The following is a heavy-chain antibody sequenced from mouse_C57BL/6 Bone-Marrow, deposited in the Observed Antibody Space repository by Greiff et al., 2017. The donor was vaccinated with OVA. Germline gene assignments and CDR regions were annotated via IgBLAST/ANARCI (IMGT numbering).Heavy chain of an antibody. J-gene: IGHJ4*01. CDR3: AGYDYNLYYAMDD. V-gene: IGHV1-72*01. D-gene: IGHD2-4*01. Sequence: VQLQQPGAELVKPGASVTLSCKASGYTFTSYWMHWVKQRPGRGLEWIGRIDPNSGGTKYNEKFKSKATLTVDKPSRTAYMQLSSLTSEDAAVYCCAGYDYNLYYAMDDWGQGTSGTVSS. CDR1: GYTFTSYW. CDR2: IDPNSGGT.